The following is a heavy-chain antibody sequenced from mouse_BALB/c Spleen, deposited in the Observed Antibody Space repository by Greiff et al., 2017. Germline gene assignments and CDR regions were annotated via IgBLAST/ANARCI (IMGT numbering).Heavy chain of an antibody. CDR2: IWAGGST. V-gene: IGHV2-9*02. J-gene: IGHJ4*01. D-gene: IGHD2-4*01. Sequence: QVQLQQSGPGLVAPSQSLSITCTVSGFSLTSYGVHWVRQPPGKGLEWLGVIWAGGSTNYNSALMSRLSISKDNSKSQVFLKMNSLQTDDTAMYYCASMITTGGYAMDYWGQGTSVTVSS. CDR3: ASMITTGGYAMDY. CDR1: GFSLTSYG.